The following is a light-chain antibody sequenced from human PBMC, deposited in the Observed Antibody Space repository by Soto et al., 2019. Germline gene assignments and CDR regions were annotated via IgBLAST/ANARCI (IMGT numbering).Light chain of an antibody. CDR2: NVY. J-gene: IGLJ3*02. Sequence: SALTQPASVSGSPGQSITIFCTGTSSDIGIYNFVSWYQQHPGKAPKLMIYNVYSPPSGISSRFSGSTSGTTAPLTISGLRAEDEAAYYCCSYVDHRKFVFGGGTNLTVL. V-gene: IGLV2-23*02. CDR1: SSDIGIYNF. CDR3: CSYVDHRKFV.